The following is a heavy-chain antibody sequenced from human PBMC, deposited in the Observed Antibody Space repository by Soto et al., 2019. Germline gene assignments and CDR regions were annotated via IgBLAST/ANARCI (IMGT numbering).Heavy chain of an antibody. CDR3: ARGFRGVYFDF. Sequence: LSLTCTVSGGSITSGDYYWSWIRQPPGKGLEWIGYIYYSATTYYNPSLKSRLTISIDTSKNQFSLKLSSVTAADTAVYFCARGFRGVYFDFWGQGTLVTVSS. CDR2: IYYSATT. CDR1: GGSITSGDYY. J-gene: IGHJ4*02. D-gene: IGHD3-10*01. V-gene: IGHV4-30-4*01.